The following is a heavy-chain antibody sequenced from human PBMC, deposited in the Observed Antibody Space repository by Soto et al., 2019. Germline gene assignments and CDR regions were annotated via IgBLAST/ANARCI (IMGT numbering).Heavy chain of an antibody. J-gene: IGHJ4*02. D-gene: IGHD3-22*01. CDR2: VHYGGST. CDR1: GGSISAYY. V-gene: IGHV4-59*08. CDR3: VRLPHASRGFYYFDS. Sequence: QVQLQESGPGQVKPSETLSLTCTVSGGSISAYYWSWVRQPPGKGLEWMGYVHYGGSTNYNPSLKRRITVSVDRPRNQFYLKMTSVAAADTAVYYCVRLPHASRGFYYFDSWGQGRRVTVSS.